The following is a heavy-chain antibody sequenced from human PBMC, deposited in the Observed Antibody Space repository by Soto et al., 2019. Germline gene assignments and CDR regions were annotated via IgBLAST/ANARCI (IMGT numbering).Heavy chain of an antibody. CDR1: GGSVTTCSYN. CDR3: ARDGHGMDV. Sequence: QVQLQESGPGLVRPSETLSLTCTVSGGSVTTCSYNWSWIRRPPGKGLEGIGNIFFTGLTHYNPSLNNRVTMSVDTSKTQFSRTVTSVTAADTAVYYCARDGHGMDVWGQGTTVTVSS. CDR2: IFFTGLT. V-gene: IGHV4-61*01. J-gene: IGHJ6*02.